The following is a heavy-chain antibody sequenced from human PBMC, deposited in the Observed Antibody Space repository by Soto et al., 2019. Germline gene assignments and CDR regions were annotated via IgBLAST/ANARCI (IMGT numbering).Heavy chain of an antibody. V-gene: IGHV3-33*01. CDR1: GFTFSSYG. CDR3: ARDGLVGYGMDV. CDR2: IRYDGSNK. Sequence: QVQLVESGGGVVQPGRSLRLSCVASGFTFSSYGMHWVRQAPGKGLEWVAVIRYDGSNKYYADSVKGRFTISRDNSKNTLYLQMNSLRAEDTAVYYCARDGLVGYGMDVWGQGTTVTVSS. J-gene: IGHJ6*02. D-gene: IGHD2-2*01.